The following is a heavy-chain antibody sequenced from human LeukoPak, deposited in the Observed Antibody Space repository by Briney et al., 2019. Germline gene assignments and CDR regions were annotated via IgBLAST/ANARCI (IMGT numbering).Heavy chain of an antibody. V-gene: IGHV3-9*01. CDR2: ISWNSGSI. J-gene: IGHJ4*02. CDR1: GFTFDDYA. CDR3: ARVIAARPGPYYFDY. D-gene: IGHD6-6*01. Sequence: GRSLRLSCAASGFTFDDYAMHWVRQAPGKGLEWVSGISWNSGSIGYADSVKGRFTISRDNAKNSLYLQMNSLRAEDTALYHCARVIAARPGPYYFDYWGQGTLVTVSS.